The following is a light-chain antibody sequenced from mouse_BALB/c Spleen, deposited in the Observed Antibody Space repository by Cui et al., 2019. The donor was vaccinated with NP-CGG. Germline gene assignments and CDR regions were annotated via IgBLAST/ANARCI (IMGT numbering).Light chain of an antibody. J-gene: IGLJ1*01. CDR2: GTN. CDR3: ALWYSNHWV. V-gene: IGLV1*01. CDR1: NGAVTTSNY. Sequence: PVVTQETALTTSPGETVTLTCRSSNGAVTTSNYANWVQEKPDHLFTGLIGGTNNRAPGVPARFSGSLLGDKAALTITGAQTEDEAIYFCALWYSNHWVFGGGTKLTVL.